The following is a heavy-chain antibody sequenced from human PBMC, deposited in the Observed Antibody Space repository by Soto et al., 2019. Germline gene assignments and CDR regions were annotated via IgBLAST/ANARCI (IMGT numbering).Heavy chain of an antibody. J-gene: IGHJ4*02. V-gene: IGHV3-21*01. CDR2: ISSSSSYI. CDR3: ARFSVSAWPTSKIDY. CDR1: GFTFSSYS. Sequence: GGSLRLSCAASGFTFSSYSMNWVRQAPGKGLEWVSSISSSSSYIYYADSVKGRFTISRDNAKNSLYLQMNSLRAEDTAVYYCARFSVSAWPTSKIDYWGQGTLVTVAS. D-gene: IGHD2-15*01.